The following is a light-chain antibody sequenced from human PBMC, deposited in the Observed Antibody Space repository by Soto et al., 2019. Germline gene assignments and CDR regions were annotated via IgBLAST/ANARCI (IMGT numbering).Light chain of an antibody. Sequence: QSALTQPASVSGSLGQSITISCTGTSTDIGGYDFVSWYQQHPGNTPRLLIYHVNNRPSGVSNRFSGSKAGNSASLTISGLQAGDEADYYFSSSTRGSTRAVFGGGTTLTVL. J-gene: IGLJ2*01. CDR3: SSSTRGSTRAV. CDR1: STDIGGYDF. CDR2: HVN. V-gene: IGLV2-14*03.